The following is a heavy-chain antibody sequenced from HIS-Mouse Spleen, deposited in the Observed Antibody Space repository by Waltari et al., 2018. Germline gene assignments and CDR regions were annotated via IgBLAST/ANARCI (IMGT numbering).Heavy chain of an antibody. CDR2: IYYSGST. D-gene: IGHD3-22*01. V-gene: IGHV4-39*07. J-gene: IGHJ4*02. CDR3: ARVEGVLSYYDSSGYYYFDY. CDR1: GGFISSSSYY. Sequence: QLQLQESGPGLVKPSETLSLTCTVSGGFISSSSYYWGWIRQPPGKGLEWIGSIYYSGSTYYNPSLKSRVTISVDTSKNQFSLKLSSVTAADTAVYYCARVEGVLSYYDSSGYYYFDYWGQGTLVTVSS.